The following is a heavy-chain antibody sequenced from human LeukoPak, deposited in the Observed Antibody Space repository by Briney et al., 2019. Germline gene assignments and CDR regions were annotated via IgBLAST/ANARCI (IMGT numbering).Heavy chain of an antibody. J-gene: IGHJ4*02. Sequence: SETLSLTCTVSGGSISSSSYYWGWIRQPPGKGLEWIGSIYYSGSTYYNPSLKSRVTISVDTSKNQFSLKLSSVTAADTAVYYCARVLDRYYYDSSGYRGYFDYWGQGTLVTVSS. CDR3: ARVLDRYYYDSSGYRGYFDY. D-gene: IGHD3-22*01. V-gene: IGHV4-39*07. CDR1: GGSISSSSYY. CDR2: IYYSGST.